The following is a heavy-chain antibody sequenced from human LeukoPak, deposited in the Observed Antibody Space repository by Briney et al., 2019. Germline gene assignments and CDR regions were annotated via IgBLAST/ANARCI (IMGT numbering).Heavy chain of an antibody. V-gene: IGHV3-33*01. D-gene: IGHD6-13*01. Sequence: GGSLRLSCAASGFTFSSYGMHWVRQAPGKGLEWVAVIWYDGSNKYYADPVKGRFTISRDNSKNTLYLQMNSLRAEDTAVYYCAREAAAGTRWFDPWGQGTLVTVSS. J-gene: IGHJ5*02. CDR2: IWYDGSNK. CDR3: AREAAAGTRWFDP. CDR1: GFTFSSYG.